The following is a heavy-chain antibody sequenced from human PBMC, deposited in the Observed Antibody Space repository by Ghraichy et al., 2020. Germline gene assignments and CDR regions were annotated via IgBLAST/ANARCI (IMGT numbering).Heavy chain of an antibody. Sequence: SETLSLTCTVSGGSISSGGYYWSWIRQHPGKGLEWIGYIYYSGSTYYNPSLKSRVTISVDTSKNQFSLKLSSVTAADTAVYYCARDSRGQNGSGSYGFGGYYYYYGMDVWGQGTTVTVSS. J-gene: IGHJ6*02. D-gene: IGHD3-10*01. CDR3: ARDSRGQNGSGSYGFGGYYYYYGMDV. V-gene: IGHV4-31*03. CDR2: IYYSGST. CDR1: GGSISSGGYY.